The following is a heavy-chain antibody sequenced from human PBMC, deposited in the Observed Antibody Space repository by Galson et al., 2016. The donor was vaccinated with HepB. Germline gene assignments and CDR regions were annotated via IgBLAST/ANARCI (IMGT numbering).Heavy chain of an antibody. Sequence: SLRLSCAASGFTFSSYWMSWVRQAPGKGLEWVANIKQDGSEEYYVDSVKGRFTISRDNAKNSLYLQMNSLRAEDTAVYYCARNLLFDWLSRADFDYWGQGTLVTVSS. CDR1: GFTFSSYW. CDR2: IKQDGSEE. D-gene: IGHD3-9*01. CDR3: ARNLLFDWLSRADFDY. J-gene: IGHJ4*02. V-gene: IGHV3-7*03.